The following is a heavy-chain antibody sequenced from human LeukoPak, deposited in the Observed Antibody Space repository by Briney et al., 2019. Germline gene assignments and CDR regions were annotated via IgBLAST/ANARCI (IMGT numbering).Heavy chain of an antibody. J-gene: IGHJ4*02. D-gene: IGHD1-26*01. CDR2: TKPDGSDK. Sequence: GGSLRLSCAASGFPFNTYWMSWVRQSPGKGLQWVANTKPDGSDKYYVDSVRGRFTVSRDNAKNSLYLHLSSLGADDTAVYYCARGTGVYYIYWGQGTLVTVSS. V-gene: IGHV3-7*01. CDR1: GFPFNTYW. CDR3: ARGTGVYYIY.